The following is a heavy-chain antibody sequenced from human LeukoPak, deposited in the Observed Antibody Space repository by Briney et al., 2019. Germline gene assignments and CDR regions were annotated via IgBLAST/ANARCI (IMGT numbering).Heavy chain of an antibody. V-gene: IGHV4-59*01. CDR3: ARARTTNYDFWSGYYYYYYMDV. CDR1: GGSINSYY. D-gene: IGHD3-3*01. J-gene: IGHJ6*03. CDR2: IYYSGST. Sequence: RPSETLSLTCSVSGGSINSYYWSWIRQPPGKGLEWIGYIYYSGSTNYNPSLKSRVTISVDTSKNQFSLKLSSVTAADTAVYYCARARTTNYDFWSGYYYYYYMDVWGKGTTVTVSS.